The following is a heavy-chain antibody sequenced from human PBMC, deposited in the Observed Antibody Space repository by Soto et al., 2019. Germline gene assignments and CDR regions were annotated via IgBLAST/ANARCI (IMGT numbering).Heavy chain of an antibody. J-gene: IGHJ6*02. Sequence: SETLSLTCAVYGGSFSGYYWSWIRQPPGKGLEWIGEINHSGSTNYNPSLKSRVTISVDTSKNQFSLKLSSVTAADTAVYYCAFNPFYMTTVTPYYYCGIDVWGQGTTVTVYS. D-gene: IGHD4-17*01. V-gene: IGHV4-34*01. CDR2: INHSGST. CDR3: AFNPFYMTTVTPYYYCGIDV. CDR1: GGSFSGYY.